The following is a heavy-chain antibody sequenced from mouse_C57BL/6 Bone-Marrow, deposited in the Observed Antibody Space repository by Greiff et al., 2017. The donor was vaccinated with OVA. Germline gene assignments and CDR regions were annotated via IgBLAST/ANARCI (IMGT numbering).Heavy chain of an antibody. CDR2: FYPGSGSI. Sequence: LVESGAELVKPGASVKLSCKASGYTFTEYTIHWVKQRSGQGLEWIGWFYPGSGSIKYNEKFKDKATLTADKSSSTVYMELSRLTSEDSAVYFCARHGVFYYYGGGYFDVWGTGTTVTVSS. CDR3: ARHGVFYYYGGGYFDV. CDR1: GYTFTEYT. J-gene: IGHJ1*03. V-gene: IGHV1-62-2*01. D-gene: IGHD1-1*01.